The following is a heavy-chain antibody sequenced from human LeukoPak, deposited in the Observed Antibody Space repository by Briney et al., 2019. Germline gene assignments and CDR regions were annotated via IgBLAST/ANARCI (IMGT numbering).Heavy chain of an antibody. CDR2: ISSSSSYI. CDR3: ARGRHYDIYFDY. CDR1: GFTFSSYS. V-gene: IGHV3-21*01. Sequence: GGSLRLSCAASGFTFSSYSMNWVRQAPGKGLEWVSSISSSSSYIYYADSVKGRFTISRDNAKNSLYLQMNSLRAEDTAVYYCARGRHYDIYFDYWGQGTPVTVSS. J-gene: IGHJ4*02. D-gene: IGHD3-9*01.